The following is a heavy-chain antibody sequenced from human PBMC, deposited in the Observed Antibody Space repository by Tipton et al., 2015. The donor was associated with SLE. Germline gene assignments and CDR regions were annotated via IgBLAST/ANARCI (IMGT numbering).Heavy chain of an antibody. J-gene: IGHJ4*02. Sequence: GSLRLSCEASGFTFRSFAMNWVRQAPGKGLVWVSRINSNGIMTDYADSVKGRFTTSRDNAKNTLYLQMNSLRAEDTAVYYCVRVIGATKFDYWGQGTLVTVSS. V-gene: IGHV3-74*01. CDR3: VRVIGATKFDY. D-gene: IGHD2-21*01. CDR1: GFTFRSFA. CDR2: INSNGIMT.